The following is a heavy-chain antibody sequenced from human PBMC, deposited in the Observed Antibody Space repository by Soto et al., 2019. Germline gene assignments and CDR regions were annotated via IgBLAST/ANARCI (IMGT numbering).Heavy chain of an antibody. CDR3: ASLYCSGGSCQTGWFDP. CDR2: IIPILDKA. V-gene: IGHV1-69*02. J-gene: IGHJ5*02. Sequence: QVQLVQSGAEVKKPGSSVKVSCKASGGTFSSYTITWVRQAPGQGLEWMGRIIPILDKANYAQKFQGRVTITAVKSTSTAYMELSSLRSEDTAVYYCASLYCSGGSCQTGWFDPWGQGTLVTVSS. CDR1: GGTFSSYT. D-gene: IGHD2-15*01.